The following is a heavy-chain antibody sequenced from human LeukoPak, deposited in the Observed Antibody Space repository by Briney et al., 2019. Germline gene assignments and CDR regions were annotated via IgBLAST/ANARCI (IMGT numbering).Heavy chain of an antibody. D-gene: IGHD1-26*01. CDR3: ARDRVIVGATNFDY. CDR1: GYSISSGYY. CDR2: IYHSGST. V-gene: IGHV4-38-2*02. J-gene: IGHJ4*02. Sequence: SETLSLTCTVSGYSISSGYYWGWIRQPPGKGLEWIGSIYHSGSTYYNPSLKSRVTISVDTSKNQFSLKLSSVTAADTAVYYCARDRVIVGATNFDYWGQGTLVTVSS.